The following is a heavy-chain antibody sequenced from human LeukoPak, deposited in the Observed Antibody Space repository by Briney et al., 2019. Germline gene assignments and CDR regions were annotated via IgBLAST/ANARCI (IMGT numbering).Heavy chain of an antibody. CDR2: INPNSGGT. D-gene: IGHD3-3*01. V-gene: IGHV1-2*02. CDR3: ARSLYDFWSGYLIDY. Sequence: RASVKVSCKASGYTFTGCYMHWVRQAPGQGLEWMGWINPNSGGTNYAQKFQGRVTMTRDTSISTAYMELSRLRSDDTAVYYCARSLYDFWSGYLIDYWGQGTLVTVSS. CDR1: GYTFTGCY. J-gene: IGHJ4*02.